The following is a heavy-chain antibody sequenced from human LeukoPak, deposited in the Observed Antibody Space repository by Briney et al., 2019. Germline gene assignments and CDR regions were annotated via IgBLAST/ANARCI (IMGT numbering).Heavy chain of an antibody. CDR2: ISGSGGST. D-gene: IGHD3-9*01. V-gene: IGHV3-23*01. Sequence: GRSLRLSCAASGFTFSSYAMSWVRQAPGKGLEWVSVISGSGGSTYYADSVKGRFTISRDNSKNTLYLQMNSLRAEDTAVYYCADDILTGYYQPFDYWGQGTLVTVSS. CDR3: ADDILTGYYQPFDY. J-gene: IGHJ4*02. CDR1: GFTFSSYA.